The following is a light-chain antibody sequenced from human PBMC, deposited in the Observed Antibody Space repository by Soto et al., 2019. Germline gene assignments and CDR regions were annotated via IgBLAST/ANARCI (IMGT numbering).Light chain of an antibody. J-gene: IGKJ1*01. Sequence: EIVMTQSPATLSVSPGERATLSCRASQSVSSSYLAWYQQNAGQAPRLLIYGASSRATGIPDRFSGSGSGTDFTLTISRLEPEDFAVYYCLQYGTFPRTFGQGTKVDIK. CDR2: GAS. CDR3: LQYGTFPRT. V-gene: IGKV3-20*01. CDR1: QSVSSSY.